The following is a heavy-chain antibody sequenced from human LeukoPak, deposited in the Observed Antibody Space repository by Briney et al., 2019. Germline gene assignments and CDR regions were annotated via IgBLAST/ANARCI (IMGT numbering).Heavy chain of an antibody. J-gene: IGHJ4*02. CDR3: AHYYYDTSGFDY. CDR1: GFSLSLSGVG. V-gene: IGHV2-5*02. Sequence: ESGPTLVNPTQTLTLTCTFSGFSLSLSGVGVGWIRQPPGKALEWLALIYWDDNKRYSPSLKSRLIITKDTPKNQVVLAMTNMDPVDTATYYCAHYYYDTSGFDYWGQGTLVTVSS. CDR2: IYWDDNK. D-gene: IGHD3-22*01.